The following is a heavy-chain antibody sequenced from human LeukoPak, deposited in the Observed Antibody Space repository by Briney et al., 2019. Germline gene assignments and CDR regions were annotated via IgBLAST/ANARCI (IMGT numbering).Heavy chain of an antibody. J-gene: IGHJ5*02. CDR3: ARGRYSSSWYRWFDP. D-gene: IGHD6-13*01. CDR2: IIPIFGTA. Sequence: ASVKVSCKASGGTFSSYAISWVRQAPGQGLEWMGGIIPIFGTANYAQKFQGRVTITADESTSTAYMELSSLRSEDTAVYYCARGRYSSSWYRWFDPWGQGTLVTVSS. CDR1: GGTFSSYA. V-gene: IGHV1-69*13.